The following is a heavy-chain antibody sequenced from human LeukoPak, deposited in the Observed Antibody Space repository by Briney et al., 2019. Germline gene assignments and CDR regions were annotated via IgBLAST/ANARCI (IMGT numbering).Heavy chain of an antibody. J-gene: IGHJ5*02. CDR1: GYTFTSYA. CDR2: INTNTGNP. CDR3: ARLAITMVRGVKTRLIWFDP. Sequence: ASVKVSCKASGYTFTSYAMNWVRQAPGQGLEWMGWINTNTGNPTYAQGFTGRFVFSLDTSVSTAYLQISSLKAEDTAVYYCARLAITMVRGVKTRLIWFDPWGQGTLVTVSS. V-gene: IGHV7-4-1*02. D-gene: IGHD3-10*01.